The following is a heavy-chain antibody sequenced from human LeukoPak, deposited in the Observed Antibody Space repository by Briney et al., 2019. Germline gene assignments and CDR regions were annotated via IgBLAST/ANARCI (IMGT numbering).Heavy chain of an antibody. CDR1: GGSISSGGYY. V-gene: IGHV4-61*08. D-gene: IGHD6-19*01. CDR3: ARRAKVGYSSGWTYWYFAL. CDR2: IYTSGST. Sequence: SETLSLTCTVSGGSISSGGYYWSWIRQPPGKGLEWIGYIYTSGSTNYNPSLKSRVTISVDTSKNQFSLKLSSVTAADTAVYYCARRAKVGYSSGWTYWYFALWGRGTLVTVSS. J-gene: IGHJ2*01.